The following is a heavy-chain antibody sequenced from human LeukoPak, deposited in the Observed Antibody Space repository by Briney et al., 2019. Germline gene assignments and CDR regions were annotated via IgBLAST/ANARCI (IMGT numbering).Heavy chain of an antibody. V-gene: IGHV1-69*13. Sequence: ASVKVSCKASGGTFSSYAISWVRQAPGQGLEWMGGIIPIFGTANYAQKFQGRVTITADESTSTAYMELSSLRSEDTAVYYCARGSLGYYDSSGYSDLDYWGQGTLVTVSS. D-gene: IGHD3-22*01. CDR3: ARGSLGYYDSSGYSDLDY. CDR1: GGTFSSYA. CDR2: IIPIFGTA. J-gene: IGHJ4*02.